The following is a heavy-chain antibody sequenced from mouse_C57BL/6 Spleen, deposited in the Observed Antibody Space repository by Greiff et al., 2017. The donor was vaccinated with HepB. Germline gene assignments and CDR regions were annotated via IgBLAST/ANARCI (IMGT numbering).Heavy chain of an antibody. CDR2: IHPNSGST. V-gene: IGHV1-64*01. CDR3: PRYGSYYYAMDY. J-gene: IGHJ4*01. D-gene: IGHD1-2*01. Sequence: QVQLQQPGAELVKPGASVKLSCKASGYTFTSYWMHWVKQRPGQGLEWIGMIHPNSGSTNYNEKFKSKATLTVDKSSSTAYMQLSSLTSEDSAVYYCPRYGSYYYAMDYWGQGTSVTVSS. CDR1: GYTFTSYW.